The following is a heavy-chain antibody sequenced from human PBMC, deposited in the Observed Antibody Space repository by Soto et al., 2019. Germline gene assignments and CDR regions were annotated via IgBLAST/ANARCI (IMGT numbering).Heavy chain of an antibody. Sequence: SETLSLTCAVYGGSFSGYYWSWTRQPPGKGLEWIGEINHSGSTNYNPSLKSRVTISVDTSKNQFSLKLSSVTAADTAVYYCARQSKYYDSRYYFDYWGQGTLVTVSS. CDR1: GGSFSGYY. J-gene: IGHJ4*02. V-gene: IGHV4-34*01. D-gene: IGHD3-22*01. CDR3: ARQSKYYDSRYYFDY. CDR2: INHSGST.